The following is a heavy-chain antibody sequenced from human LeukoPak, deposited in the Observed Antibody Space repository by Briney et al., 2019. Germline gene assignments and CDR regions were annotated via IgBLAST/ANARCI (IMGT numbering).Heavy chain of an antibody. V-gene: IGHV4-30-4*01. J-gene: IGHJ4*02. CDR3: ARDSSGGPFDY. CDR2: IYYSGST. D-gene: IGHD3-10*01. Sequence: SETLFLTCTVSGGSISSGDYYWSWIRQPPGKGLEWIGYIYYSGSTYYNPSLKSRVTISVDTSKNQFSLKLSSVTAADTAVYYCARDSSGGPFDYWGQGTLVTVSS. CDR1: GGSISSGDYY.